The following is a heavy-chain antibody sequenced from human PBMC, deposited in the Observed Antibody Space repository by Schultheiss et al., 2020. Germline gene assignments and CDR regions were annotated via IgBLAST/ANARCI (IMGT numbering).Heavy chain of an antibody. J-gene: IGHJ4*02. CDR2: ISHRGGT. CDR3: VREVAVARAKFDY. CDR1: GGSLSGHY. D-gene: IGHD6-13*01. V-gene: IGHV4-34*01. Sequence: SETLSLTCAVYGGSLSGHYWSWVRQSPGKGLEWIGEISHRGGTNYNPALRSRVTISVDTSKNQFSLNLNSVTAADTAVYYCVREVAVARAKFDYWGQGILVTVSS.